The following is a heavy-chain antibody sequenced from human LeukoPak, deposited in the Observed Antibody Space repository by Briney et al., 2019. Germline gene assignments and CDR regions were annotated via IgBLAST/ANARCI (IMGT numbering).Heavy chain of an antibody. CDR1: GFTFSSYW. J-gene: IGHJ4*02. CDR3: ARVPTYGSGSYPFDY. D-gene: IGHD3-10*01. Sequence: GGSLRLSCAASGFTFSSYWMHWVRQAPGKGLVWVSRINTDGSSTSYADSVKGRFTISRDNAKNTLYLQMNSLRAEDTAVYYCARVPTYGSGSYPFDYWGQGTLVTVSS. V-gene: IGHV3-74*01. CDR2: INTDGSST.